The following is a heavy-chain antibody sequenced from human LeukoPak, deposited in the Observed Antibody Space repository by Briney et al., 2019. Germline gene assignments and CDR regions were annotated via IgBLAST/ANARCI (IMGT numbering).Heavy chain of an antibody. CDR1: GGSISSSSYY. Sequence: SETLSLTCTVSGGSISSSSYYWGWIRQPPGKGLEWIGSIYYSGSTYYNPSLKSRVTISVDTSKNQFSLKLSSVTAADTAVYYCARHVTFGYYYDSSGYIDYWGQGTLVTVSS. CDR2: IYYSGST. V-gene: IGHV4-39*01. CDR3: ARHVTFGYYYDSSGYIDY. D-gene: IGHD3-22*01. J-gene: IGHJ4*02.